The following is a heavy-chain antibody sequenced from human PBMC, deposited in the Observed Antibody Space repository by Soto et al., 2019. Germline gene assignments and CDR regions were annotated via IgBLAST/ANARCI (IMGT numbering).Heavy chain of an antibody. V-gene: IGHV1-18*01. J-gene: IGHJ4*02. CDR1: GYTFTSYG. CDR3: ARAVTYYDVLTSYYIDY. CDR2: ISAYNGNT. D-gene: IGHD3-9*01. Sequence: VASVKVSCKASGYTFTSYGISWVRQAPGQGLEWMGWISAYNGNTNYAQKLQGRVTMTTDTSTSTAYMELRSLRSDDTAVYYCARAVTYYDVLTSYYIDYWGQGTLVTVSS.